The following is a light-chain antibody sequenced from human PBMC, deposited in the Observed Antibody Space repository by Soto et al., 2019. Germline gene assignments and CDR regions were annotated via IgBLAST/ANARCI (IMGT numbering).Light chain of an antibody. J-gene: IGKJ4*01. Sequence: EFVLKQSPATLPASPGERAGLSCRASQSVSSNLAWYQHKPGQPPTLLVSGASTSRTSVPARFIESGSEAVFALAICSPQSEDFAVYCCQQYSVWPLTFGGGTKVDSK. CDR2: GAS. V-gene: IGKV3D-15*01. CDR3: QQYSVWPLT. CDR1: QSVSSN.